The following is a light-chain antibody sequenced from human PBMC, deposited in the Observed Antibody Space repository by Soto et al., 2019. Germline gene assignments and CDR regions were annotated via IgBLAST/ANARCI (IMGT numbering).Light chain of an antibody. CDR1: QSIGSSY. Sequence: DSILTLSPRPLIFTKGDSSPCSRRPRQSIGSSYLGWYQQKPGQAPRLLIIGIASRGAGIPDRFSGSGSGTADFLPISSLVAEDFVVDYCQQYGSSPLTFGGGTKVDIK. CDR3: QQYGSSPLT. V-gene: IGKV3-20*01. CDR2: GIA. J-gene: IGKJ4*01.